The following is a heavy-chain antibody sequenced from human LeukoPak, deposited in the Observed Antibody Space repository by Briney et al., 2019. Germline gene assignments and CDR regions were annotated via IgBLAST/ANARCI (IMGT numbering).Heavy chain of an antibody. CDR1: GYTLTELS. D-gene: IGHD6-13*01. CDR3: ATDPDHSSSSVY. Sequence: ASVKVSCKVSGYTLTELSMHWVRQAPGKGLEWMGGFDPEDGETIYAQKFQGRVTMTEDTSTDTAYTELSSLRSEDTAVYYCATDPDHSSSSVYWGQGTLVTVSS. V-gene: IGHV1-24*01. CDR2: FDPEDGET. J-gene: IGHJ4*02.